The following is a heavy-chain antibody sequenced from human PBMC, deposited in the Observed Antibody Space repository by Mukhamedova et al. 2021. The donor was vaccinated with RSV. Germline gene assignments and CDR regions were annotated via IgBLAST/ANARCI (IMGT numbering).Heavy chain of an antibody. Sequence: KGKNYATEYGASVKGRFTISRDDSKNTAYLQMNSLETEDTALSYCTSSTMNHYDLFDSWGQGTLVTVSS. J-gene: IGHJ4*02. CDR3: TSSTMNHYDLFDS. V-gene: IGHV3-73*01. CDR2: KGKNYAT. D-gene: IGHD4-17*01.